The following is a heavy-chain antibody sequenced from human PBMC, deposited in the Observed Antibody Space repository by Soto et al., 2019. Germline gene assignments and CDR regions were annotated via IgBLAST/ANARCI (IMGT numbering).Heavy chain of an antibody. V-gene: IGHV1-69*01. CDR3: ARDRHSEEDIVLMDGYYYGMDV. CDR1: GGTFSSYA. CDR2: IIPIFGTA. J-gene: IGHJ6*02. D-gene: IGHD2-8*01. Sequence: QVQLVQSGAEVKKPGSSVKVSCKASGGTFSSYAISWVRQAPGQGLEWMGGIIPIFGTANYAQKFQGRVTITADESTSTAYMELSSLRSEDTAVDYCARDRHSEEDIVLMDGYYYGMDVWGQGTTVTVSS.